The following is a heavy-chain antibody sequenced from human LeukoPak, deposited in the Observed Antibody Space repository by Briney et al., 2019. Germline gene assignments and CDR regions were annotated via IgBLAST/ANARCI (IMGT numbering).Heavy chain of an antibody. CDR1: GYSFTSYW. CDR3: ARLPHYYDSSGYHHFDY. D-gene: IGHD3-22*01. J-gene: IGHJ4*02. Sequence: GESLKISCKGSGYSFTSYWIGWVRQMPGKGLEWMAIIYPGDSDTRYSPSFQGQVTISADKSINTAYLQWSSLQASDTAMYYCARLPHYYDSSGYHHFDYWGQGTLVTVSS. CDR2: IYPGDSDT. V-gene: IGHV5-51*01.